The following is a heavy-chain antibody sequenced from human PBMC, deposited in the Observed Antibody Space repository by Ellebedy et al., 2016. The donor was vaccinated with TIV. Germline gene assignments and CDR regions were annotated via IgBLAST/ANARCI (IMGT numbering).Heavy chain of an antibody. CDR2: LHYSGTT. CDR3: ASIWGVGMYFDY. J-gene: IGHJ4*02. CDR1: AGLVGSDAYH. V-gene: IGHV4-39*01. D-gene: IGHD3-16*01. Sequence: MPPETLSLTCTVSAGLVGSDAYHWGWVRQSPGKGLECIGTLHYSGTTFYPPSIKGRVTMSVDTTKNQFSLKLTSVTAADTAIYYYASIWGVGMYFDYWGQGILVAVSS.